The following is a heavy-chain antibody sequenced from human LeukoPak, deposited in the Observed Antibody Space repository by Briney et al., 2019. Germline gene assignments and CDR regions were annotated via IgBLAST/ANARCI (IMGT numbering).Heavy chain of an antibody. J-gene: IGHJ3*02. Sequence: GGSLRLSCAASGFTFSSYSMNWVRQAPGKGLEWVSYISSSSSTIYYADSVKGRFTISRDNAKNSLYLQMNSLRAEDTAVYYCASCRGSSTSCYTVDAFDIWGQGTMVTVSS. CDR3: ASCRGSSTSCYTVDAFDI. CDR2: ISSSSSTI. D-gene: IGHD2-2*02. V-gene: IGHV3-48*01. CDR1: GFTFSSYS.